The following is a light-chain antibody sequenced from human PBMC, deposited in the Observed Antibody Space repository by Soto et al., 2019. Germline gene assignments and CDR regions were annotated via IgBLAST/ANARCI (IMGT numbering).Light chain of an antibody. CDR2: GAS. Sequence: EIVLTQSPGTLSLAPGERATLSCRASQSVSNAYIAWYQQKPGQAPRLLIYGASTRATGIPDRFSGSGSGTDFTLTITRLEPEDFAVFYCQQYSNSPHTFGGGAKVEI. V-gene: IGKV3-20*01. CDR3: QQYSNSPHT. CDR1: QSVSNAY. J-gene: IGKJ4*01.